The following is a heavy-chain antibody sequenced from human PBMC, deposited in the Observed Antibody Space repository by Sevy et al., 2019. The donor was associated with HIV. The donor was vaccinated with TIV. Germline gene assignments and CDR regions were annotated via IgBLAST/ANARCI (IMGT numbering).Heavy chain of an antibody. D-gene: IGHD1-26*01. CDR1: GFTFSGSA. CDR3: TRWRGGELDYFDY. V-gene: IGHV3-73*01. J-gene: IGHJ4*02. Sequence: GGSLRLSCAASGFTFSGSAIHWVRQASGKGLEWVGRIRSKPNNYATSYAASVRGRFTISRDDSKDTAYLQMNSLKTEEPAVYYCTRWRGGELDYFDYWGQGTLVTVSS. CDR2: IRSKPNNYAT.